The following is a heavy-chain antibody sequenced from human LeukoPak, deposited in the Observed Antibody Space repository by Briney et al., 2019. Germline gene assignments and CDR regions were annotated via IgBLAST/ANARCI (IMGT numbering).Heavy chain of an antibody. Sequence: ASVKVSCKASGYTFTNYGISWVRQAPGQGLEWMGWISAYNGNTNYAQKLQGRVTMTTDTSTSTAYMELRSLRSDDTAVYYCARENYPSIGSAFDIWGQGTMVTVSS. CDR3: ARENYPSIGSAFDI. CDR1: GYTFTNYG. D-gene: IGHD3-10*01. CDR2: ISAYNGNT. J-gene: IGHJ3*02. V-gene: IGHV1-18*01.